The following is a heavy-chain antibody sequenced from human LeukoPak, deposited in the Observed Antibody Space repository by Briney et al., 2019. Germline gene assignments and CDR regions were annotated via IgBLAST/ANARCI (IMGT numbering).Heavy chain of an antibody. CDR3: ARGVGPYSGSYLY. D-gene: IGHD1-26*01. CDR1: GESFSGYY. V-gene: IGHV4-34*01. J-gene: IGHJ4*02. Sequence: SETLSLTCAVHGESFSGYYWSWIRQPPGKVLEWIGENNHSGGTNYNPTLKSRVTISVDTSKSQFSLKLSSVTAAGTAVYYCARGVGPYSGSYLYWGQGTLVTVSS. CDR2: NNHSGGT.